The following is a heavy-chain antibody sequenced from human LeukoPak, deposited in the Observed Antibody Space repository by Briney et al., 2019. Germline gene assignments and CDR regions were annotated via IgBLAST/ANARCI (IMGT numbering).Heavy chain of an antibody. CDR2: IYPGDSDT. CDR1: GYTFTTYW. CDR3: ARPRIVGAFDAFHI. V-gene: IGHV5-51*01. D-gene: IGHD1-26*01. Sequence: GESLKISCKGSGYTFTTYWIGWVRQMPGKGLEWMGIIYPGDSDTRYSPSFQGQVTISADKSITTAYLQWGSLKASDTAMYYCARPRIVGAFDAFHIWGQGTMVTVSS. J-gene: IGHJ3*02.